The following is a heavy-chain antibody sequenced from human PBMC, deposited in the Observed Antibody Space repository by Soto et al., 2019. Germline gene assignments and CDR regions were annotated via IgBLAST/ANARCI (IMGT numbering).Heavy chain of an antibody. CDR3: ARVCGNWNDDYFDH. CDR2: MNPNSGDT. V-gene: IGHV1-8*01. CDR1: GYTFTNHD. Sequence: QVQLVQSGAEVKKPGASVKVSCKASGYTFTNHDINWVRQTTGQGLEWMGWMNPNSGDTGYAQKVQGRVTMTRDTSIRTAYMELSNLRSDDTAVYYCARVCGNWNDDYFDHWGQGALVTVSS. J-gene: IGHJ4*02. D-gene: IGHD1-1*01.